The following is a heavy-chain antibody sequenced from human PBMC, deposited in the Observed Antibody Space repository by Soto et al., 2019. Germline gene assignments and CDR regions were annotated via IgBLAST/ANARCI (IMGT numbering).Heavy chain of an antibody. Sequence: GGSLRLSCAASGFTFSRYAMSWVRQAPGKGLEWVSTVTGGGHTTYNADSVNGRFTISRDNSKNTLYLQMNNLRAEDTANYYCAKYNFDSSDYSYYYYGMDVWGQGTTVTV. V-gene: IGHV3-23*01. CDR2: VTGGGHTT. J-gene: IGHJ6*02. CDR1: GFTFSRYA. D-gene: IGHD3-22*01. CDR3: AKYNFDSSDYSYYYYGMDV.